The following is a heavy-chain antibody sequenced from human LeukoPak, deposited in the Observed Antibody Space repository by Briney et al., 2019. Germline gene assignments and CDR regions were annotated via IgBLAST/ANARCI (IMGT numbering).Heavy chain of an antibody. D-gene: IGHD2-21*02. J-gene: IGHJ6*03. Sequence: SVKVSCKASGGTFSSYAISWVRQAPGQGLEWMGGIIPIFGTANYAQKFQGRVTITADKSTSTAYMELSSLRSEDTAVYYCARAIVVVTATVAGYYYYLDVWGKGTTLTVSS. CDR1: GGTFSSYA. CDR2: IIPIFGTA. V-gene: IGHV1-69*06. CDR3: ARAIVVVTATVAGYYYYLDV.